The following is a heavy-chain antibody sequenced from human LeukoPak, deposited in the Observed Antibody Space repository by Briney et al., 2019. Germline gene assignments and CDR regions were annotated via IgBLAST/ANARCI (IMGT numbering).Heavy chain of an antibody. V-gene: IGHV5-51*01. CDR3: ARQYYETLTGPNWFDA. D-gene: IGHD3-9*01. CDR1: GYTFTNYW. Sequence: GASLQISCQGSGYTFTNYWIGWVRQLPGKGLEWMGIILPGDSDTRYSPSFKDQVTMSVYKSLSTAYLQWSSLKASDTAMYYCARQYYETLTGPNWFDAWGQGTLVTVSS. CDR2: ILPGDSDT. J-gene: IGHJ5*02.